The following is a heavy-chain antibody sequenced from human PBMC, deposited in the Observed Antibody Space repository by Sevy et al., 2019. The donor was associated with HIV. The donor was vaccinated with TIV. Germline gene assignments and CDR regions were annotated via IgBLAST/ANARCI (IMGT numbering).Heavy chain of an antibody. J-gene: IGHJ4*02. V-gene: IGHV3-7*01. D-gene: IGHD3-10*01. CDR1: GFTFSSYW. Sequence: GGSLRLSCAASGFTFSSYWMSWVRQAPGKGLEWVANIKQDGSEKYYVDSVKGRFTISGDNAKNSLYLQMNSLRAEDTAVYYCARDRVYYYGSGSYTYYFDYWGQGTLVTVSS. CDR2: IKQDGSEK. CDR3: ARDRVYYYGSGSYTYYFDY.